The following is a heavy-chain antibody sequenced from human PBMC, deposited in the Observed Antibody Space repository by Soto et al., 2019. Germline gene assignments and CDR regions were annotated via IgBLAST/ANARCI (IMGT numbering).Heavy chain of an antibody. CDR2: IYYSGST. J-gene: IGHJ5*02. Sequence: QVQLQESGPGLVKPSQTLSLTCTVSGGSISSGGYYWSWIRQHPGKGLEWIGYIYYSGSTYYNPSLKSRVTISVDTSKNQFSLKLSSVTAADTAVYYCARDRGVVVVAATPGWFDPWGQGTLVTVSS. D-gene: IGHD2-15*01. CDR1: GGSISSGGYY. V-gene: IGHV4-31*03. CDR3: ARDRGVVVVAATPGWFDP.